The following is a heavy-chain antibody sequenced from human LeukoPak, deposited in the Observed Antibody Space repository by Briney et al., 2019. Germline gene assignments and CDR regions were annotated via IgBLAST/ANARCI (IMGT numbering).Heavy chain of an antibody. CDR1: GGSISSGGYY. CDR3: AKDIQLST. V-gene: IGHV3-23*01. Sequence: PSETLSLTCTVSGGSISSGGYYWTWVRQAPGKGLEWVSLIASSGGSTYYADSVKGRFTISRDNSKNTLSLQMNSLRVEDTAIYYCAKDIQLSTWGLGTMVTVSS. J-gene: IGHJ3*01. CDR2: IASSGGST. D-gene: IGHD5-24*01.